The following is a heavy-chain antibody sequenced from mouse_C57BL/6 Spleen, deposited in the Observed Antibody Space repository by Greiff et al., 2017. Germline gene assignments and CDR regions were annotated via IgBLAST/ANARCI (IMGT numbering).Heavy chain of an antibody. CDR2: INPNNGGT. V-gene: IGHV1-18*01. CDR1: GYTFTDYN. D-gene: IGHD4-1*01. J-gene: IGHJ2*01. Sequence: VQLQQSGPELVKPGASVKIPCKASGYTFTDYNMDWVKQSHGKSLEWIGDINPNNGGTIYNQKFKGKATLTVDKSSSTAYMELRSLTSEDTAVYYCARLGRRDYFDYWGQGTTLTVSS. CDR3: ARLGRRDYFDY.